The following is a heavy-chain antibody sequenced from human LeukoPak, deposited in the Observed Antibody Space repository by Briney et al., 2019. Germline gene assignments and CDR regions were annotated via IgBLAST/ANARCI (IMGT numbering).Heavy chain of an antibody. CDR2: MNPNSGNT. J-gene: IGHJ4*02. Sequence: GASVKVSCKASGYTFTSYDINWVRQATGQGLEWMGWMNPNSGNTGYAQKFQGRVTMTRNTSISTAYMELSSLRSEDTAVYYCASAPILYCSGGSCYGDNYWGQGTLVTVSS. D-gene: IGHD2-15*01. V-gene: IGHV1-8*01. CDR3: ASAPILYCSGGSCYGDNY. CDR1: GYTFTSYD.